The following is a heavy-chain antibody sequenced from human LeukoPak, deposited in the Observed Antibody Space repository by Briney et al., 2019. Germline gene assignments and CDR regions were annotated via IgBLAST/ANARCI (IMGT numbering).Heavy chain of an antibody. CDR2: ISGSGGST. CDR3: AKGTFGGVIVVSAYYFDY. V-gene: IGHV3-23*01. Sequence: GGSLILSCAASGFTFSSYAMSWVRQAPGKGLEWVSAISGSGGSTYYADSVKGRFTISRDNSKNTLYLQMNSLRAEDTAVYYCAKGTFGGVIVVSAYYFDYWGQGTLVTVSS. J-gene: IGHJ4*02. D-gene: IGHD3-16*02. CDR1: GFTFSSYA.